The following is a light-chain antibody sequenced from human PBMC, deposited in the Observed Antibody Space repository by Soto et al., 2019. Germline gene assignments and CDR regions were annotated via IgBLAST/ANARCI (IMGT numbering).Light chain of an antibody. Sequence: DIPLTQSPSLLSASVGDRVTITCRASQGISTFLAWYQQKPGIAPRLLMYDASTLQSGVPSRFSGSGSGTEFTLTISSLQPEDFATYYCQQLHSSPFTFGPGTKMDIK. J-gene: IGKJ3*01. CDR3: QQLHSSPFT. CDR1: QGISTF. V-gene: IGKV1-9*01. CDR2: DAS.